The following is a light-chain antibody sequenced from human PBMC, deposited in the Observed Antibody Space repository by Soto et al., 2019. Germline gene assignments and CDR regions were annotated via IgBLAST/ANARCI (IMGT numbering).Light chain of an antibody. CDR2: EVN. J-gene: IGLJ1*01. CDR3: TSYTSGSTLYV. CDR1: SSDVGGYIY. Sequence: QSVLTQPASVSGSPGQAITISCTGNSSDVGGYIYVSWYQQHAGKAPKLIIYEVNNRPSGVSNRFSGSKSGNTASLTISGLQAEDEADYYCTSYTSGSTLYVFGTGTKVTVL. V-gene: IGLV2-14*01.